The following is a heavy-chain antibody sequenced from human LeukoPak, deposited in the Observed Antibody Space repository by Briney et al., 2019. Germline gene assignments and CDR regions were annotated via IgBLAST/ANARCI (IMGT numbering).Heavy chain of an antibody. CDR1: GYTFTSYD. V-gene: IGHV1-8*01. CDR3: ARQRGYNYGYDDY. J-gene: IGHJ4*02. CDR2: MNPNSGNT. Sequence: ASVKVSCKASGYTFTSYDINWVRQATGQGLEWMGWMNPNSGNTGYAQKFQGRVNMTRNTSIRTAYMELSSLTSEDTAVYYCARQRGYNYGYDDYWGQGTLVTVSS. D-gene: IGHD5-18*01.